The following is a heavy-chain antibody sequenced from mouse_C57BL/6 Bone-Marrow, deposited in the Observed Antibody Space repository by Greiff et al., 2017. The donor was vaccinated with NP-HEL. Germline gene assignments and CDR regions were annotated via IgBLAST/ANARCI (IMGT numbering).Heavy chain of an antibody. Sequence: EVHLVESGGGLVQSGRSLRLSCATSGFTFSDFYMEWVRQAPGKGLEWIAASRNKANDYTTEYCASLKVRFIVSRDTSQSIIYLQMKGLRDEDTAIYYCTRDAEYDGYYDAMDYWGKGTSVTVSS. V-gene: IGHV7-1*01. CDR1: GFTFSDFY. CDR3: TRDAEYDGYYDAMDY. D-gene: IGHD2-3*01. J-gene: IGHJ4*01. CDR2: SRNKANDYTT.